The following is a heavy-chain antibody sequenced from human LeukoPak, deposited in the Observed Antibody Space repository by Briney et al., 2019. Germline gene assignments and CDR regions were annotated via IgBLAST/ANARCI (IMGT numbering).Heavy chain of an antibody. V-gene: IGHV1-2*02. Sequence: ASVTVSCKASGYTFTGYYMHWVRQAPGQGLEWMGCINPNSGGTKYAQKFQGGVTLTRDTSISTAYMELSRLRSEDTAVYYCARDRATTVTTGWFDPWGQGTLVTVSS. CDR2: INPNSGGT. CDR3: ARDRATTVTTGWFDP. D-gene: IGHD4-17*01. J-gene: IGHJ5*02. CDR1: GYTFTGYY.